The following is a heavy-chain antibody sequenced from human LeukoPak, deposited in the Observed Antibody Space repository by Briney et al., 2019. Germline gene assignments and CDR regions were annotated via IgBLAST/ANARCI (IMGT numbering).Heavy chain of an antibody. Sequence: ASVKVSCKASRYTLNGYYLQWVRQAPGQGLEWMGWINPNSGGTNYAQEVQRRVTTPRDTSISTAYMELSRLRSDDTAVYYCARGGGGYCSSTSCYYYYYYMDVWGKGTTGTVSS. J-gene: IGHJ6*03. D-gene: IGHD2-2*01. CDR2: INPNSGGT. V-gene: IGHV1-2*02. CDR1: RYTLNGYY. CDR3: ARGGGGYCSSTSCYYYYYYMDV.